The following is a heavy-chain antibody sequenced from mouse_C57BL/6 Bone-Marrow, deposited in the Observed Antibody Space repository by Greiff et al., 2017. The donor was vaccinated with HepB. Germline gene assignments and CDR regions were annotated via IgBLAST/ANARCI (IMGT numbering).Heavy chain of an antibody. D-gene: IGHD1-1*01. CDR2: IDPETGGT. Sequence: SGAELVRPGASVTLSCKASGYTFTDYEMHWVKQTPVHGLEWIGAIDPETGGTAYNQKFKGKAILTADKSSSTAYMELRSLTSEDSAVYYCTRRGLLLPFAYWGQGTLVTVSA. CDR3: TRRGLLLPFAY. CDR1: GYTFTDYE. V-gene: IGHV1-15*01. J-gene: IGHJ3*01.